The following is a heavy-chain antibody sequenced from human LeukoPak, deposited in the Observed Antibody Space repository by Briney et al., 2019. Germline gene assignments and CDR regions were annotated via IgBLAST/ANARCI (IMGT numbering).Heavy chain of an antibody. CDR2: ISWNGGSI. V-gene: IGHV3-9*01. CDR3: ARAVGSQRDY. Sequence: PGGSLRLSCAASGFTFDDYAMHWVRQAPGKGLEWVSGISWNGGSIDYADSVKGRFTISRDNAKSSLYLQMSSLRAEDTAVYFCARAVGSQRDYWGQGTLVTVSS. J-gene: IGHJ4*02. D-gene: IGHD1-26*01. CDR1: GFTFDDYA.